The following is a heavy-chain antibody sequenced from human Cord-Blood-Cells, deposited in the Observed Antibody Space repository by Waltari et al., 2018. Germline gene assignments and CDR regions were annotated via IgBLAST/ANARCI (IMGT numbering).Heavy chain of an antibody. CDR3: ARAGRITIFGVVITPFDY. CDR2: ITPIVGTA. D-gene: IGHD3-3*01. J-gene: IGHJ4*02. Sequence: QVQLVQSGAEVKKPGSSVKVSCKASGGTFSSYAISWVRQAPGQGLEWMGGITPIVGTANYAQKFQGRVTITADESTSTAYMELSSLRSEDTAVYYCARAGRITIFGVVITPFDYWGQGTLVTVSS. V-gene: IGHV1-69*01. CDR1: GGTFSSYA.